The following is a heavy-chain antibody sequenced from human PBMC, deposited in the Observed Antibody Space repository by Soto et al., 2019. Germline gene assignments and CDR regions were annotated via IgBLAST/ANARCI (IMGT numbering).Heavy chain of an antibody. CDR3: AREEVGEMERAFDY. CDR1: GGSISSYY. CDR2: IYTSGST. D-gene: IGHD1-26*01. V-gene: IGHV4-4*07. J-gene: IGHJ4*02. Sequence: ASETLSLTCTVSGGSISSYYWSWIRQPAGKGLEWIGRIYTSGSTNYNPSLKSRVTMSVDTSKNQFSLKLSSVTAADTAVYYCAREEVGEMERAFDYWGQGTLVTVSS.